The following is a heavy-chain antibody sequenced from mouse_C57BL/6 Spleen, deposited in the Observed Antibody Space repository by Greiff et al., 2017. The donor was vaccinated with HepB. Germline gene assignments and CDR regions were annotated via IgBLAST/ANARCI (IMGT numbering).Heavy chain of an antibody. V-gene: IGHV1-64*01. CDR2: IHPNSGST. CDR1: GYTFTSYW. Sequence: QVQLQQPGAELVKPGASVKLSCKASGYTFTSYWMHWVKQRPRQGLEWIGMIHPNSGSTNYNEKFKSKATLTVDKSSSTAYMQLSSLTSEDSAVYYCARDDGHYGGYWGQGTTLTVSS. D-gene: IGHD2-3*01. J-gene: IGHJ2*01. CDR3: ARDDGHYGGY.